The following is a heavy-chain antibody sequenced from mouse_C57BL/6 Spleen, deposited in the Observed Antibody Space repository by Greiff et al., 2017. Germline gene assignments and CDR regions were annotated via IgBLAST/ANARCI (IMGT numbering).Heavy chain of an antibody. Sequence: VQLQQSGPEQVKPGASVKISCKASGYSFTDYNMNWVKQSNGKSLEWIGVINPNYGTTSYNQKFKGKATLTVDQSSSTAYMQLNSLTSEDSAVYYCSIGPYYDYDAGAMDYWGQGASVTVSS. CDR1: GYSFTDYN. CDR3: SIGPYYDYDAGAMDY. V-gene: IGHV1-39*01. J-gene: IGHJ4*01. D-gene: IGHD2-4*01. CDR2: INPNYGTT.